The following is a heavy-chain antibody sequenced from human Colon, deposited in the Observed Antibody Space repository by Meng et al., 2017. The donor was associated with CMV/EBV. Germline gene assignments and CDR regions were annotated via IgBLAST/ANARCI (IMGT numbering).Heavy chain of an antibody. D-gene: IGHD2-2*01. Sequence: ASVKVSCKASGYTFNHYGINWVRQAPGQGLEWMGWINPNSGGTNYAQKFQGRVTMTRDTSISTAYMELSRLRSDDTAVYYCARHCSSTSCQPYYYGMDVWGQGTTVTVSS. CDR1: GYTFNHYG. CDR2: INPNSGGT. J-gene: IGHJ6*02. V-gene: IGHV1-2*02. CDR3: ARHCSSTSCQPYYYGMDV.